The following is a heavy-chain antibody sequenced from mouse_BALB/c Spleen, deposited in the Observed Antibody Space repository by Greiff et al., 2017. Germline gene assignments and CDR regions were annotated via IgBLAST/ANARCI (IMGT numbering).Heavy chain of an antibody. V-gene: IGHV1-5*01. J-gene: IGHJ2*01. CDR1: GYSFTSYW. D-gene: IGHD2-4*01. CDR3: TREDDYDGYFDY. Sequence: EVQLQQSGTVLARPGASVKMSCKASGYSFTSYWMHWVKQRPGQGLEWIGAIYPGNSDTSYNQKFKGKAKLTAVTSASTAYMELSSLTNEDSAVYYCTREDDYDGYFDYWGQGTTLTVSS. CDR2: IYPGNSDT.